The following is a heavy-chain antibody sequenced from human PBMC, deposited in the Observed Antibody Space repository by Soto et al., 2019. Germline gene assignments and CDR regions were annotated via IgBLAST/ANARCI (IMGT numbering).Heavy chain of an antibody. CDR2: IYTSGST. J-gene: IGHJ5*02. V-gene: IGHV4-4*07. Sequence: SETLSLTCTVSGGSISSYYWSWIRQPAGKGLEWIGRIYTSGSTNYNPSLKSRVTMSVDTSKNQFSLKLSSVTAADTAVYYCARSRQQLVPWCLDPWGQGTLVTVSS. D-gene: IGHD6-13*01. CDR3: ARSRQQLVPWCLDP. CDR1: GGSISSYY.